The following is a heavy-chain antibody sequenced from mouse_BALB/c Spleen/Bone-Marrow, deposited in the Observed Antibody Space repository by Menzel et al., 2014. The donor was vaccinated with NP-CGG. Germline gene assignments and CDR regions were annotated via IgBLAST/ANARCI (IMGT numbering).Heavy chain of an antibody. CDR3: ARLTPDYAMDY. CDR1: GFTFSNYG. D-gene: IGHD1-3*01. J-gene: IGHJ4*01. V-gene: IGHV5-6*01. Sequence: EVMLVESGGDLVKPGGSLKLSCAASGFTFSNYGMSWVRQTPDKRLEWVATISRGGSYTYFPDSVKGRFTISRDNAKNTLYLQMSSLKSEDAAMYYCARLTPDYAMDYWGQGTSVTVSS. CDR2: ISRGGSYT.